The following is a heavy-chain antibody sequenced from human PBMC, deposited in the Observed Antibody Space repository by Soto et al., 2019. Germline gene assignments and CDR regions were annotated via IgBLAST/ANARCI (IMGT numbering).Heavy chain of an antibody. V-gene: IGHV3-15*01. CDR3: TTWIQLWSSLFDY. CDR1: GFTFSNAW. J-gene: IGHJ4*02. Sequence: GGSLRLSCAASGFTFSNAWMSWVRQAPGKGLEWVGRIKSKTDGGTTDYAAPVKGRFTISRDDSKNTLYLQMNSLKTEDTAVYYCTTWIQLWSSLFDYWGQGTLVTVSS. D-gene: IGHD5-18*01. CDR2: IKSKTDGGTT.